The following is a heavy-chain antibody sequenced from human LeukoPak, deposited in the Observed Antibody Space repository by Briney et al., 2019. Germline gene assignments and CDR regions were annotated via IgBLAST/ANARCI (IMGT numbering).Heavy chain of an antibody. Sequence: ASVKVSCKASGYTVTGYYMQWVRQAPGQGLEGMGWINPNSGGTNYAQKFQGRVTMTRDTSISTAYMELSRLRSDDTAVYYCARGSGGGSYYGYYYYYMDVWGKGTTVTVSS. CDR2: INPNSGGT. J-gene: IGHJ6*03. CDR1: GYTVTGYY. D-gene: IGHD1-26*01. CDR3: ARGSGGGSYYGYYYYYMDV. V-gene: IGHV1-2*02.